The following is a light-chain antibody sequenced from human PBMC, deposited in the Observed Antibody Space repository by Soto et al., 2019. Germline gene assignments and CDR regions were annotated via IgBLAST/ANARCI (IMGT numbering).Light chain of an antibody. CDR1: QSISSW. CDR3: QQANSFPLT. V-gene: IGKV1-5*01. CDR2: DAS. J-gene: IGKJ4*01. Sequence: DIQMNQSPSTLSASVGYRVTITFRASQSISSWLAWYQQKPGKAPKLLIYDASSLESGVPSRFSGSGSGTDFTLTISSLQPEDFATYYCQQANSFPLTVGGGNKVDIK.